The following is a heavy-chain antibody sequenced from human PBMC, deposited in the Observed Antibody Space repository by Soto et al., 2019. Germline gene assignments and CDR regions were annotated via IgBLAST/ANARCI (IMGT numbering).Heavy chain of an antibody. CDR3: ARDHVGTHGSGWWGEGY. CDR1: GYTFTSYG. D-gene: IGHD6-19*01. Sequence: QVQLLQSGAEVKKPGASVKVSCKASGYTFTSYGISWVRQAPGQGLEWMGWISAYNGNTTYAQKLQGRVTMTTDTSTSTAYMELRSLRSDDTAVYYCARDHVGTHGSGWWGEGYWGQGTLVTVSS. V-gene: IGHV1-18*01. J-gene: IGHJ4*02. CDR2: ISAYNGNT.